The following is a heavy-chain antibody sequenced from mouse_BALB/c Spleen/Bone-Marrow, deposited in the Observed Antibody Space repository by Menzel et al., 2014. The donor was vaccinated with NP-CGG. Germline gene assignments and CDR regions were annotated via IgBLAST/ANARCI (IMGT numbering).Heavy chain of an antibody. CDR1: GSTFTNYT. J-gene: IGHJ4*01. CDR2: INPNSGYT. D-gene: IGHD1-1*01. Sequence: QVQLQQSGAELARPGASVQMSCKASGSTFTNYTMHWIKQRPGQGLEWIGYINPNSGYTNYNQKFKVKATLTADKSSSTAYMQLSSLTSEASAVYYCARGHYGSSYSAVDYWGQGTSVTVSS. V-gene: IGHV1-4*01. CDR3: ARGHYGSSYSAVDY.